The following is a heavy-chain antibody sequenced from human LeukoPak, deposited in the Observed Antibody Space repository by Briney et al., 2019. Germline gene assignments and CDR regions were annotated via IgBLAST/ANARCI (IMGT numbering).Heavy chain of an antibody. CDR3: ARALTTDDYNSGY. D-gene: IGHD5-24*01. CDR1: GFTFSTYS. Sequence: KLGGSLRLSCVASGFTFSTYSMNWVRQAPGRGLGWVSSISSGSTYMYYADSVKGRFTISRDNAKNSLYLQMNSLKVGDTAVYYCARALTTDDYNSGYWGQGTLVSVSS. CDR2: ISSGSTYM. V-gene: IGHV3-21*01. J-gene: IGHJ4*02.